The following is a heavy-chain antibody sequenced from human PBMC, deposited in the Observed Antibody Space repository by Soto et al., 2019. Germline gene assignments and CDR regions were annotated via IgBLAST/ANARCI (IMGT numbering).Heavy chain of an antibody. CDR2: ISAYNGRT. CDR1: GYTFSSYG. D-gene: IGHD2-15*01. J-gene: IGHJ4*02. V-gene: IGHV1-18*01. Sequence: QVQLVQSGAEVKKPGASVKVSCKASGYTFSSYGISWVRQAPGQGLEWMGWISAYNGRTNYAQRLQGSITMTTDTSTSKAYMELRSLRSDDTAVYYCARTPIVVVVAATPADYWGQGTLVTVSS. CDR3: ARTPIVVVVAATPADY.